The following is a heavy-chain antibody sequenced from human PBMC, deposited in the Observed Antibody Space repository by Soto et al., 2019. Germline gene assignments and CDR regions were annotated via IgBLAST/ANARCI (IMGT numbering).Heavy chain of an antibody. CDR1: GGSISSSNW. Sequence: PSETLSLTCAVSGGSISSSNWWSWVRQPPGKGLEWIGEIYHSGSTNYNPSLKSRVTISVDKSKNQFSLKLSSVTAADTAVYYCASGRRDYYDSSGYSYGMYVCGQGTTVTVSS. CDR2: IYHSGST. D-gene: IGHD3-22*01. CDR3: ASGRRDYYDSSGYSYGMYV. V-gene: IGHV4-4*02. J-gene: IGHJ6*02.